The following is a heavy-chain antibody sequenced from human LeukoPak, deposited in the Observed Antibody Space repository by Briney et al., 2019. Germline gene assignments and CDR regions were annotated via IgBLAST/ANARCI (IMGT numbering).Heavy chain of an antibody. V-gene: IGHV4-59*08. D-gene: IGHD6-19*01. CDR3: ARTPAGSSGWYLFYYYYMDV. CDR1: GGSIRGYY. CDR2: IYSSGST. J-gene: IGHJ6*03. Sequence: KASETLSLTCNVSGGSIRGYYWSWIRQPPGKGLEWIGYIYSSGSTNYNPSLKSRVTMSVDTSKNQFSLKVSSVTAADTAVYYCARTPAGSSGWYLFYYYYMDVWGKGTTVTISS.